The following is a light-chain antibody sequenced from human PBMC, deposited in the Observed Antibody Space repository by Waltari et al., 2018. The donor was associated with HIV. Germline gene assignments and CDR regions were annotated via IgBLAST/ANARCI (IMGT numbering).Light chain of an antibody. CDR3: QQRSNWPRIT. J-gene: IGKJ5*01. CDR1: QSVSSY. CDR2: DGS. Sequence: EIVLTQSPATLSLSPGERATLSCRASQSVSSYLAWYQPKPGQAPRLLIYDGSNSATGIPARFSGGGSGTDFTLTISSLEPEDFAVYYCQQRSNWPRITFGQGTRLEIK. V-gene: IGKV3-11*01.